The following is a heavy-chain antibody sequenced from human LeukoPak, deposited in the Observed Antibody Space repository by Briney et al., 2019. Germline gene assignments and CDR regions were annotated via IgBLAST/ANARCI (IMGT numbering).Heavy chain of an antibody. J-gene: IGHJ6*03. CDR1: GFTFSSHS. Sequence: GGSLRLSCAASGFTFSSHSMNWVRQAPGKGLEWVSSISSSSSYIYYADSVKGRFTISRDNAKNSLYLQMNSLRAEDTAVYYCARYYCSSTSCYTPYYMDVWGKGTTVTVSS. V-gene: IGHV3-21*01. CDR3: ARYYCSSTSCYTPYYMDV. D-gene: IGHD2-2*02. CDR2: ISSSSSYI.